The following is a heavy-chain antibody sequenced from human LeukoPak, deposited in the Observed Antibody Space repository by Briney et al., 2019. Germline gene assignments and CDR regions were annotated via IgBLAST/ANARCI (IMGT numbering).Heavy chain of an antibody. CDR2: ISYDGSNK. Sequence: PGGSLRLSCAASGFTFSSYGMHWVRQAPGKGLEWVAVISYDGSNKYYADSVKGRFTISRDNSKNTLYLQMNSLRAEDTAVYYCAKARAVVIPRDYYYYYMDVWGKGTTVTVSS. CDR1: GFTFSSYG. J-gene: IGHJ6*03. V-gene: IGHV3-30*18. CDR3: AKARAVVIPRDYYYYYMDV. D-gene: IGHD4-23*01.